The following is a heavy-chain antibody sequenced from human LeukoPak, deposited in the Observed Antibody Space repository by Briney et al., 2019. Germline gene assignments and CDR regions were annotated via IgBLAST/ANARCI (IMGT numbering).Heavy chain of an antibody. CDR2: INPNSGGT. J-gene: IGHJ5*02. Sequence: ASVKVSCKASGYSFTEKYMHWVRQAPGQRLEWMGWINPNSGGTNYAQKFQGRVTMTTDTSMSTAYMELSRLTSDDTAVYYCARAGGRSWFDPWGQGTLVTVSS. CDR3: ARAGGRSWFDP. CDR1: GYSFTEKY. V-gene: IGHV1-2*02.